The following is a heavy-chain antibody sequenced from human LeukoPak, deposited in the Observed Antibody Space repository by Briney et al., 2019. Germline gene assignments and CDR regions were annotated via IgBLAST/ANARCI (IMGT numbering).Heavy chain of an antibody. J-gene: IGHJ4*02. CDR2: IKQDGSEK. D-gene: IGHD6-13*01. CDR1: GFTFGSYW. CDR3: ARRGTTWYSFNS. Sequence: GGSLRLSCAASGFTFGSYWMSCVRQSPGQGLEWVANIKQDGSEKYYVDSVKGRFTISRDNSQNSLYLQMDSLRVDDTAVYYCARRGTTWYSFNSWGQGTLVTVSS. V-gene: IGHV3-7*01.